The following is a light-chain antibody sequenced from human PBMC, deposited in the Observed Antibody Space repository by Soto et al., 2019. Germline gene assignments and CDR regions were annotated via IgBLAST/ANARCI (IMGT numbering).Light chain of an antibody. CDR3: HQYNSYSPT. CDR2: DAS. CDR1: QSVGSW. Sequence: DIQMTQSPSTLSASVGDRVTITCRASQSVGSWLAWYQQRPGKAPKLLIYDASSLESGVPSRFSGSGSGTEFTLTISSLQPDDFATYYCHQYNSYSPTFGQGTKLEIK. J-gene: IGKJ2*01. V-gene: IGKV1-5*01.